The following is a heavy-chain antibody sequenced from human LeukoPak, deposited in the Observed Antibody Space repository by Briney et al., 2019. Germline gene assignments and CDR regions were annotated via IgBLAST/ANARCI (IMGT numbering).Heavy chain of an antibody. CDR1: GFTLSSYS. D-gene: IGHD1-26*01. Sequence: PGGSLRLSCAASGFTLSSYSMNWVRQAPGKGLEWVSYISRRSSTIYYADSVKGRFTISRENAENSVYLQMNSLRAEDTAVYHCARATWELPRDEAFDIWGQGTMVTVSS. J-gene: IGHJ3*02. CDR3: ARATWELPRDEAFDI. CDR2: ISRRSSTI. V-gene: IGHV3-48*01.